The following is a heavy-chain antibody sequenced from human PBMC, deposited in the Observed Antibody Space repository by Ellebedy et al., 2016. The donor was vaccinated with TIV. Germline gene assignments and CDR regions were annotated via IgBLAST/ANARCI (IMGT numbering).Heavy chain of an antibody. Sequence: GESLKISCAASGFTFSSYAMHWVRQAPGKGLEWVALISFNGNDIYYGDSVKGRFTISRDNSNNTLYLQMNSLRPEDTAVYFCARTIEGYCSGGNCYQNYFDYWGQGTLVTVSS. CDR2: ISFNGNDI. CDR1: GFTFSSYA. V-gene: IGHV3-30-3*01. J-gene: IGHJ4*02. D-gene: IGHD2-15*01. CDR3: ARTIEGYCSGGNCYQNYFDY.